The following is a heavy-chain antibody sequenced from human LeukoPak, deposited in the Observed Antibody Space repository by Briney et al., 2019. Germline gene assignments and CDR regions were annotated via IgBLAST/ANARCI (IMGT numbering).Heavy chain of an antibody. Sequence: GGSLRLSCAASGFTFSSYSVNWVRPAPGEGLEWVSSIRSGRSYIYYADSVRGRFTLSRDNAKKTLYLQMSSLRDEDTPVYYCARWVRAGMDVWGQGTTVTVSS. V-gene: IGHV3-21*01. CDR2: IRSGRSYI. CDR1: GFTFSSYS. D-gene: IGHD3-22*01. J-gene: IGHJ6*02. CDR3: ARWVRAGMDV.